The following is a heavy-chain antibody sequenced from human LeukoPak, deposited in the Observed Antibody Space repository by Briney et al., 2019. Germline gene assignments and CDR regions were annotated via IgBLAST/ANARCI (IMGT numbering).Heavy chain of an antibody. CDR1: GYTFTSYY. J-gene: IGHJ3*02. Sequence: ASVKVSCKASGYTFTSYYMHWVRQAPGQGLEWMGIINPSGGSTSYAQKFQGRVTMTRDTSSSTVYMELSSLRSDDTAVYYCAFPSHSRGAFDIWGQGTMVTVSS. D-gene: IGHD3-10*01. CDR3: AFPSHSRGAFDI. V-gene: IGHV1-46*03. CDR2: INPSGGST.